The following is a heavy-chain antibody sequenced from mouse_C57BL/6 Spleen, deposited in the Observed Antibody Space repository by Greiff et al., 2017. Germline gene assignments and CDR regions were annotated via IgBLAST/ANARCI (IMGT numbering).Heavy chain of an antibody. D-gene: IGHD1-1*01. Sequence: EVQLQESGAELVRPGASVKLSCTASGFNIPDDYMHWVKQRPEQGLEWVGWIDPENGDTEYASKLQGTATITADTSSNTAYLQLSSLTSEDTAVYYCTSSRNYWGQGTTLTVSS. CDR1: GFNIPDDY. CDR2: IDPENGDT. J-gene: IGHJ2*01. V-gene: IGHV14-4*01. CDR3: TSSRNY.